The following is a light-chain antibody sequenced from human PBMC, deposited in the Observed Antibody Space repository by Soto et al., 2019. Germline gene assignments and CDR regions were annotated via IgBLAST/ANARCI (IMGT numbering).Light chain of an antibody. J-gene: IGKJ5*01. CDR2: GAS. Sequence: EIVLTQSPAILSLSQGERATLSCRASQSVSSSYLAWYQQKSGQAPRLIIYGASTRATGLPDRFSGSGSGTELNLIINRLQSEDSAVYYCQKYDNWPITFGQGTRLEIK. V-gene: IGKV3-15*01. CDR1: QSVSSSY. CDR3: QKYDNWPIT.